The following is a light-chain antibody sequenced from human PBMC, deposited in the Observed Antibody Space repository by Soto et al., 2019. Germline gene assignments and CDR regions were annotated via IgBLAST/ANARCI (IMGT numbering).Light chain of an antibody. V-gene: IGKV3-20*01. CDR2: GGS. Sequence: EIVLTQSPATLSLSPGERATLSCRASQTISSGSLAWYQQKPGQPPRLLIYGGSSRAAGIPDRFSGSGSGTDFSLTISRLEPEDFAVYYCQQYGSSRTFGQGTKVDIK. CDR3: QQYGSSRT. CDR1: QTISSGS. J-gene: IGKJ1*01.